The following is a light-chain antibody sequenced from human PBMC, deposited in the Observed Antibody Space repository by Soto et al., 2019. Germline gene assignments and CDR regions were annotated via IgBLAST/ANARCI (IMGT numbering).Light chain of an antibody. Sequence: SYELTQPPSVSVAPGKTARITCGGNNIGGKSVHWYQQKPGQAPVLVIYYDSDRPSGIPERFSGSNSGNTATLTISRVEAGDVADYYCQVWDSSSDHVVFGGGTKVTVL. J-gene: IGLJ2*01. V-gene: IGLV3-21*04. CDR3: QVWDSSSDHVV. CDR1: NIGGKS. CDR2: YDS.